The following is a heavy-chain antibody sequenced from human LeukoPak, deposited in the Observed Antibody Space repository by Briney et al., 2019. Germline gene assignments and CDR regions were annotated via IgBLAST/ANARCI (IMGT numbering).Heavy chain of an antibody. CDR3: ARDGAAAAAYFDY. CDR2: ISSSGSTI. CDR1: GFTFSDYY. Sequence: GGSLRLSCAASGFTFSDYYMSWIRQAPGKGLEWVSYISSSGSTIYYADSVKGRFTISRDNAKNSLYLQMSSLRAEDTAVYYCARDGAAAAAYFDYWGQGTLVTVSS. D-gene: IGHD6-13*01. J-gene: IGHJ4*02. V-gene: IGHV3-11*01.